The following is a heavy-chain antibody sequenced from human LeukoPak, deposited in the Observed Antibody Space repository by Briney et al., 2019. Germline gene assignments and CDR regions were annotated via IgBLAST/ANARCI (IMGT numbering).Heavy chain of an antibody. CDR2: INHSGST. D-gene: IGHD5-18*01. CDR1: GGSFSGYY. CDR3: ARQSRLYSYGPGSAFDI. Sequence: SETLSLTCAVYGGSFSGYYWSWIRQPPGKGLEWIGEINHSGSTNYNPSLKSRVTISVDTSKNQFSLKLSSVTAADTAVYYCARQSRLYSYGPGSAFDIWGQGTMVTVSS. J-gene: IGHJ3*02. V-gene: IGHV4-34*01.